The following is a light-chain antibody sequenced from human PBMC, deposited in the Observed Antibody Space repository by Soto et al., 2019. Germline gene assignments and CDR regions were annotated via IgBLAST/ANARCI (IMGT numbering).Light chain of an antibody. CDR1: SSDVGGYNY. Sequence: QSALAQPASVSGSPGQSITISCTGTSSDVGGYNYVSWYQQHPGKAPKLMIYDVSNRPSGVSNRFSGSKSGNTASLTISGLQAEDEAEYHCSSYTSSSTLEVFGGGTQLTVL. J-gene: IGLJ2*01. V-gene: IGLV2-14*01. CDR3: SSYTSSSTLEV. CDR2: DVS.